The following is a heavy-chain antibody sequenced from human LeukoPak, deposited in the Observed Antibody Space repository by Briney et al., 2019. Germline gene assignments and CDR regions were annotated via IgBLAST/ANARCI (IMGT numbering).Heavy chain of an antibody. CDR1: GGSISSSSYY. Sequence: SETLSLTCTVSGGSISSSSYYWGWLRQPPGKGLEWIGSIYYSGSTYYNPSLKSRVTISVDTSKNQFSLKLSSVTAADTAVYYCARFVVVVAAIDYWGQGTLVTVSS. CDR3: ARFVVVVAAIDY. V-gene: IGHV4-39*01. CDR2: IYYSGST. D-gene: IGHD2-15*01. J-gene: IGHJ4*02.